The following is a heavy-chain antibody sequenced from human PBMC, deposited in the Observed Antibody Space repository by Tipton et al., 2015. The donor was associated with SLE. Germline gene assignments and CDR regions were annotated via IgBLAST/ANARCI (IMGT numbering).Heavy chain of an antibody. V-gene: IGHV4-4*07. CDR2: GFASGTT. J-gene: IGHJ3*02. CDR3: VRELDTFDI. CDR1: GGSISSYY. Sequence: TLSLTCTVSGGSISSYYWNWIRQPAGKGLEWIGRGFASGTTDYNPSLKSRVTMSVDTSRNQFSLKLSSVTAADTAVYYCVRELDTFDIWGQGTMVTVSS.